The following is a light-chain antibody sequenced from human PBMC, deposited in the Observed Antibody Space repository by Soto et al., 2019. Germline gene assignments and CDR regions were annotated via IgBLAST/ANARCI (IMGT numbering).Light chain of an antibody. Sequence: AIPLTQSPSSLSASVGDRVTITCRASQDIRGALAWYQQKPGKAPKFLIFDVSNLQSGVPSRFSGSGSATDFTLTISSLQPEDFETYYCQQFNTYPITFGQGTRLEIK. J-gene: IGKJ5*01. V-gene: IGKV1-13*02. CDR3: QQFNTYPIT. CDR2: DVS. CDR1: QDIRGA.